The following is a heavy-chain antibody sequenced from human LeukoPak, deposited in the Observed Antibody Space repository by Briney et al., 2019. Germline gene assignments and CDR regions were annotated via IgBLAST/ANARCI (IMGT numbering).Heavy chain of an antibody. CDR2: INPNSGGT. CDR3: ARDVDPLVEYGSGSYRIKNTTDY. J-gene: IGHJ4*02. V-gene: IGHV1-2*02. CDR1: GYTFTGYY. Sequence: ASVKVSCRASGYTFTGYYMHWVRQAPGQGLEWMGWINPNSGGTNYAQKFQGRVTMTRDTSISTAYMELSRLRSDDTAVYYCARDVDPLVEYGSGSYRIKNTTDYWGQGTLVTVSS. D-gene: IGHD3-10*01.